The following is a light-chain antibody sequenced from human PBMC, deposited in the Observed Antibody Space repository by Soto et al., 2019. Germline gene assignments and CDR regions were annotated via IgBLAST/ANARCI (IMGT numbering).Light chain of an antibody. V-gene: IGKV3-20*01. Sequence: EIVLTHSPGTLSLSPGERATLSCRASQSVSSSYLAWYQQKPGQAPRLLIYGASSRATGIPDRFSGSGSGTDFTLTISSLQPDDSATYYCQQYNNYWTFGQGTKVDIK. CDR1: QSVSSSY. CDR3: QQYNNYWT. CDR2: GAS. J-gene: IGKJ1*01.